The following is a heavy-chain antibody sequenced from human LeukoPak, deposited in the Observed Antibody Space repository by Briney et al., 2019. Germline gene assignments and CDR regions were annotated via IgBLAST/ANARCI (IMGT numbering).Heavy chain of an antibody. V-gene: IGHV4-30-4*08. D-gene: IGHD2-2*01. CDR3: ARAIPAAMGPDIHLDY. J-gene: IGHJ4*02. CDR2: ISYSGST. CDR1: GGSISSGGYY. Sequence: SETLSLTCTVSGGSISSGGYYWSWIRQHPGKGLEWIGYISYSGSTYYNPSLKTRVTISVDTSKNQFSLKLRSVTAADTAVYYCARAIPAAMGPDIHLDYWGQGTLVAVSS.